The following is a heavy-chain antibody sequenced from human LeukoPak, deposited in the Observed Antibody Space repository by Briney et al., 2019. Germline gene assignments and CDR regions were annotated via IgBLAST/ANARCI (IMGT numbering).Heavy chain of an antibody. D-gene: IGHD2-21*02. CDR2: MYDREKT. Sequence: PSETLSLTCTVSGGSISFGGYYWSWIRQLPGKGLEWIGYMYDREKTDYNPSLRSRVIISLDTSKNQFSLKLNSVTAADTAVYYCARDSQIRLLLNDYDVFDVWGQGTVVTVSS. V-gene: IGHV4-31*03. CDR1: GGSISFGGYY. J-gene: IGHJ3*01. CDR3: ARDSQIRLLLNDYDVFDV.